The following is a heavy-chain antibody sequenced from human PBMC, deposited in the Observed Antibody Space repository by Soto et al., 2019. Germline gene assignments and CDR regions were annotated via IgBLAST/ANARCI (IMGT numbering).Heavy chain of an antibody. CDR1: GYTFTSYG. J-gene: IGHJ3*02. CDR3: ARDRRALPREKDAFDI. D-gene: IGHD1-26*01. CDR2: ISAYKGNT. V-gene: IGHV1-18*01. Sequence: QVELVQSGAEVKKPGASVKVSCKASGYTFTSYGISWVRQAPGQGLEWMGWISAYKGNTNYAQKLQGRVTMTTDTSTSTAYMELRSLRSDDTAVYYCARDRRALPREKDAFDIWGQGTMVTVSS.